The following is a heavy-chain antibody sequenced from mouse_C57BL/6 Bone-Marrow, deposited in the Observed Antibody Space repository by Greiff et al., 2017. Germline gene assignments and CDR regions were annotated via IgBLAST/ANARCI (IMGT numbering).Heavy chain of an antibody. Sequence: VQLQQPGAELVKPGASVKLSCKASGYTFTSYWMQWVKQRPGQGLEWIGEIDPSDSYTNYNQKFKGKATLTVDTSSSTAYMQLSSLTSEDSAVYYCGAVPFEYWGQGTTLTVSS. CDR2: IDPSDSYT. V-gene: IGHV1-50*01. CDR3: GAVPFEY. CDR1: GYTFTSYW. J-gene: IGHJ2*01.